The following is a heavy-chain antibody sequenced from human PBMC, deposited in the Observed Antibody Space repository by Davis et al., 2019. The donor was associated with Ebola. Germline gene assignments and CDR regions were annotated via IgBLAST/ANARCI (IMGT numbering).Heavy chain of an antibody. CDR3: ARDSCSSTSCYLYYYYGMDV. CDR2: IIPILGIA. V-gene: IGHV1-69*04. D-gene: IGHD2-2*01. J-gene: IGHJ6*02. Sequence: SVKVSCKASRGTFSSYAISWVRQAPGQGLEWMGRIIPILGIANYAQKFQGRVTITADKSTSTAYMELSSLRSEDTAVYYCARDSCSSTSCYLYYYYGMDVWGQGTTVTVSS. CDR1: RGTFSSYA.